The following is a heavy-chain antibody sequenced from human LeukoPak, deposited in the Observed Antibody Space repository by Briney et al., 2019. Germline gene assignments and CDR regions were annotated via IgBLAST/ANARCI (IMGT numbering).Heavy chain of an antibody. CDR1: GFTFTSYW. D-gene: IGHD6-19*01. J-gene: IGHJ4*02. CDR3: ARGGWLYFDY. V-gene: IGHV3-7*04. Sequence: GGSLRLSCAASGFTFTSYWMNWLRQAPGKGLEWVANINQDGSEKYYVDSVRGRFTISRDNAENSLYLRMNSLRAEDTAVYYCARGGWLYFDYWGQGTLVTVSS. CDR2: INQDGSEK.